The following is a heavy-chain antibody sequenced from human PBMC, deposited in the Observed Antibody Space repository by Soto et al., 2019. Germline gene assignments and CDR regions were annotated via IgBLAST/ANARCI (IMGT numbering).Heavy chain of an antibody. CDR3: AKDGEWPPKDYCSSGYCYGDY. Sequence: ASVKVSCKASGYTFTGYYMHWVRQAPGQGLEWMGWINPNSGGTNYAQKFQGWVTMTRDTSISTAYMELSRLRSDDTAVYYCAKDGEWPPKDYCSSGYCYGDYWGQGTLFTVSS. CDR1: GYTFTGYY. V-gene: IGHV1-2*04. D-gene: IGHD2-15*01. CDR2: INPNSGGT. J-gene: IGHJ4*02.